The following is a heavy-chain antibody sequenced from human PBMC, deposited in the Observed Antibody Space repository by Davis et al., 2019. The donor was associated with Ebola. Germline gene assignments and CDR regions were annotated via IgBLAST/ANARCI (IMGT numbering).Heavy chain of an antibody. CDR3: AREAVAGTGDFDY. Sequence: MPSETLSLTCTVSGGSVSSGSYYWSWIRQPPGKGLEWIGYIYYSGSTNYNPSLKSRVTISVDTSKNQFSLKLRSVTAADTAVYYCAREAVAGTGDFDYWGQGTLVTVSS. D-gene: IGHD6-19*01. V-gene: IGHV4-61*01. CDR2: IYYSGST. CDR1: GGSVSSGSYY. J-gene: IGHJ4*02.